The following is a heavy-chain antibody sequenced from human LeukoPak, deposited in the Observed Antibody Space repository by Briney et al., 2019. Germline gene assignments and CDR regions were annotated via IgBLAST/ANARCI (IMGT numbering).Heavy chain of an antibody. J-gene: IGHJ6*02. CDR3: ARDPPYYYGSGVGYGMDV. CDR1: GFTVSNNY. Sequence: GGSLRLSCVVSGFTVSNNYMSWVRQAPGKGLEWVSVIYSGGGTHYADSVKGRFTISRDSSENTVYLQMNSLRAGDTAVYYCARDPPYYYGSGVGYGMDVWGQGTTVTVSS. V-gene: IGHV3-66*01. CDR2: IYSGGGT. D-gene: IGHD3-10*01.